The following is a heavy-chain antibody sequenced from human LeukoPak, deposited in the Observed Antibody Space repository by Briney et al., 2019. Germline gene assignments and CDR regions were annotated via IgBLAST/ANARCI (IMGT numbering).Heavy chain of an antibody. CDR2: IYYSGST. V-gene: IGHV4-39*01. CDR1: GGSISSSSYY. CDR3: ARHWGTTVTTIDY. D-gene: IGHD4-17*01. Sequence: PSETLSPTCTVSGGSISSSSYYWGWIRQPPGKGLEWIGSIYYSGSTYYNPSLKSRVTISVDTSKNQFSLKLSSVTAADTAVYYCARHWGTTVTTIDYWGQGTLVTVSS. J-gene: IGHJ4*02.